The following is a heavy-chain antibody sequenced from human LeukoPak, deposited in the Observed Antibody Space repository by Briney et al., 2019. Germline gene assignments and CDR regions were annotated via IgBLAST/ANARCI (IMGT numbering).Heavy chain of an antibody. Sequence: QAGGSLRLSCAASGFTFSSYAMNWVRQAPGKGLEWVSDISGSGGSTYYADSVKGRFTISRDNSKNTLYLQMNSLRAEDTAVYYCANPKYYYDSSGYYYGGVYFDYWGQGTLVTVSS. CDR2: ISGSGGST. CDR1: GFTFSSYA. J-gene: IGHJ4*02. CDR3: ANPKYYYDSSGYYYGGVYFDY. V-gene: IGHV3-23*01. D-gene: IGHD3-22*01.